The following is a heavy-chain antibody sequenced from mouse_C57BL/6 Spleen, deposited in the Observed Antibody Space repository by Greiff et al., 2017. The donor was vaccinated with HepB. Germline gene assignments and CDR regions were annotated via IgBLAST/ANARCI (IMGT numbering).Heavy chain of an antibody. CDR2: IDPSDSYT. D-gene: IGHD1-1*01. J-gene: IGHJ2*01. CDR1: GYTFTSYW. CDR3: ARKSAFSSYDY. V-gene: IGHV1-59*01. Sequence: VQLQQPGAELVRPGTSVKLSCKASGYTFTSYWMHWVKQRPGQGLEWIGLIDPSDSYTNYNQKFKGQATLTVDTSSSTAYLQISSLTSEDSAVYYCARKSAFSSYDYWGQGTTLTVSS.